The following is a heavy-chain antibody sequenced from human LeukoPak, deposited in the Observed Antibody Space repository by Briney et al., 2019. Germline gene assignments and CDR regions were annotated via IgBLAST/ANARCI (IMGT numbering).Heavy chain of an antibody. V-gene: IGHV3-7*03. D-gene: IGHD3-10*01. Sequence: GGALRLSCAASGFTFSSYWMSWVRQAPGKGLECVANIKEDGCEEHYVDSVKGRYSIPRDNAKNSLYLQKNSLRADDTALYYCARDRFAGHPSHAFDLWGKGTMVTVSS. CDR3: ARDRFAGHPSHAFDL. CDR1: GFTFSSYW. CDR2: IKEDGCEE. J-gene: IGHJ3*01.